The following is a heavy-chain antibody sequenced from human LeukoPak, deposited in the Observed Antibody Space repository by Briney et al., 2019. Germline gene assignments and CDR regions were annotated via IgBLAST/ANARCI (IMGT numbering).Heavy chain of an antibody. J-gene: IGHJ6*02. V-gene: IGHV3-72*01. CDR2: PGNKANSYTT. CDR1: GFTFSDHY. Sequence: GGSLRLSCAASGFTFSDHYMDWSPKAPGQGLNWSGHPGNKANSYTTEYAASVKGRFTISRDDSKNSLYLQMNSLKTEDTAVYYCARGGYSSSSFYGMDVWGQGTTVTVSS. D-gene: IGHD6-6*01. CDR3: ARGGYSSSSFYGMDV.